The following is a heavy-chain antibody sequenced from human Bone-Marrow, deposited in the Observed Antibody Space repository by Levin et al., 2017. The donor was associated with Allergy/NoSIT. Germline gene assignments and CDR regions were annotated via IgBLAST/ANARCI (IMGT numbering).Heavy chain of an antibody. J-gene: IGHJ5*02. V-gene: IGHV4-34*01. CDR2: INHSGST. CDR3: ARGPPTVTTIFLGRNHNWFDP. CDR1: GGSFSGYY. Sequence: PGGSLRLSCAVYGGSFSGYYWSWIRQPPGKGLEWIGEINHSGSTKYNPSLKSRVTISVDTSKNQFSLKLGSVTAADTAVYYCARGPPTVTTIFLGRNHNWFDPWGQGTLVTVSS. D-gene: IGHD4-11*01.